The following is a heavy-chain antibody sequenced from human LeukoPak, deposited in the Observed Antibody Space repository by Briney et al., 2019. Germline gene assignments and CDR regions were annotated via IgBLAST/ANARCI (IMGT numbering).Heavy chain of an antibody. Sequence: GGSLRLSCAASGFTVSSRYMSWVRQAPGKGLEWVSVIHGDGSTYYADSVKGRFAISRDNSKNTLYLQMNSLRAEDTAVYYCARGESSDCTCIDYWGQGTLVSVSS. J-gene: IGHJ4*02. CDR2: IHGDGST. CDR1: GFTVSSRY. D-gene: IGHD2-21*02. V-gene: IGHV3-53*01. CDR3: ARGESSDCTCIDY.